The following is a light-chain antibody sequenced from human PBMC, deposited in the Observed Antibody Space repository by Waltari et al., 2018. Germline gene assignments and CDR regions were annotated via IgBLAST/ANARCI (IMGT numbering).Light chain of an antibody. J-gene: IGKJ1*01. V-gene: IGKV1-39*01. CDR1: QSISIY. CDR2: AAS. Sequence: DIQLTQSPSSLSASVGDRVTIICRTSQSISIYLNWYQQKPGKAPKLLIYAASSLQSGVPSRFSGGGSGTDFTLTISSLQPEDFATYYCQQSYSTLRTFGQGTRVEIK. CDR3: QQSYSTLRT.